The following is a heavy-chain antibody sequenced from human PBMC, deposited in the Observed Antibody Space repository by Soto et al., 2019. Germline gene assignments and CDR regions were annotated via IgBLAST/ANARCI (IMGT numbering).Heavy chain of an antibody. Sequence: EVQLVESGGTLVQPGGSLRLSCEASGFSVSRKYMSWVRQAPGKGLEWVSVIYSDGTTNYADSVKGRFTISRDNSKNTVYLQVDSLRAEDTAAYHCARGFRSGNYYGLVWDYWGQGTLVTVSS. D-gene: IGHD1-26*01. CDR1: GFSVSRKY. J-gene: IGHJ4*02. CDR3: ARGFRSGNYYGLVWDY. CDR2: IYSDGTT. V-gene: IGHV3-66*01.